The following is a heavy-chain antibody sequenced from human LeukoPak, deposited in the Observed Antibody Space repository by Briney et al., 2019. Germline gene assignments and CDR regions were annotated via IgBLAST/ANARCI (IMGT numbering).Heavy chain of an antibody. CDR1: GGSFSGYY. CDR2: INHSGST. CDR3: ARGYYDFWSGVNYYMDV. V-gene: IGHV4-34*01. D-gene: IGHD3-3*01. Sequence: PSETLSLTCAVYGGSFSGYYWSWIRQPPGKGLEWIGEINHSGSTNYNPSLKSRVTISVDTSKNQFSLKLSSVTAADTAVYYCARGYYDFWSGVNYYMDVWGKGTTVTVSS. J-gene: IGHJ6*03.